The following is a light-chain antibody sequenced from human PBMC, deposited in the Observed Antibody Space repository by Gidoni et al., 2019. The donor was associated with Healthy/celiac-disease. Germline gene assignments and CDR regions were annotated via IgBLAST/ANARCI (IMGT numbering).Light chain of an antibody. CDR1: QSVSSY. Sequence: EIVLTQSPATLTLSPGERATLSCRASQSVSSYLAWYQQKPGQAPRLLIYDASNRATGIPARFSGSGSGTDFTLTISCLEPEDFAVYYGQQRSNWGTSGQGTKVEIK. V-gene: IGKV3-11*01. CDR2: DAS. CDR3: QQRSNWGT. J-gene: IGKJ1*01.